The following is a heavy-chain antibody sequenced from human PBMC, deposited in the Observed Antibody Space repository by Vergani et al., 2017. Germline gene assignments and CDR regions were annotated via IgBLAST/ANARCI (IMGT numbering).Heavy chain of an antibody. CDR2: VDPEDGET. Sequence: EVQLVQSGAEVKKPGATMKISCKVSGYTFTDHYMHWVKQAPGKGLEWMGLVDPEDGETIYAEKFKGRVTIAADTSTDTAHLELSSLRSEDTAVYYCARVEALQYKGYYYYYYMDVWGKGTTVTVSS. CDR3: ARVEALQYKGYYYYYYMDV. D-gene: IGHD4-11*01. V-gene: IGHV1-69-2*01. J-gene: IGHJ6*03. CDR1: GYTFTDHY.